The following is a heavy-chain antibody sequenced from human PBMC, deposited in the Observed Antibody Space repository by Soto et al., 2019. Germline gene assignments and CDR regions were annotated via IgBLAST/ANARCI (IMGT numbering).Heavy chain of an antibody. V-gene: IGHV1-3*01. Sequence: QVQLVQSGAEVKKPGASVKVSCKASGYTFTSYAMHWVRQAPGQRLEWMGWINAGNGNTKYSQKFQGRVTITRDTSASTAYMELSSLRSEDTAVYYCVRTAGIVARPDWYFDLWGRGTLVTVSS. CDR2: INAGNGNT. D-gene: IGHD6-6*01. CDR3: VRTAGIVARPDWYFDL. CDR1: GYTFTSYA. J-gene: IGHJ2*01.